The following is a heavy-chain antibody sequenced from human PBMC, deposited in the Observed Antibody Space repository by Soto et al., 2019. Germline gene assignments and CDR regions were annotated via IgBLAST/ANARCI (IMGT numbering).Heavy chain of an antibody. D-gene: IGHD7-27*01. CDR2: IYTSGGT. J-gene: IGHJ5*02. V-gene: IGHV4-4*07. CDR1: GGSISSYY. Sequence: SETLSLTCTVSGGSISSYYWSWIRQPAGKGLEWIGRIYTSGGTNYNPSLKSRVTMSVDTSKNHFSLKLSSVTAADTAVYYCARCRFLGCSGENCFDPWGQGTLVTVSS. CDR3: ARCRFLGCSGENCFDP.